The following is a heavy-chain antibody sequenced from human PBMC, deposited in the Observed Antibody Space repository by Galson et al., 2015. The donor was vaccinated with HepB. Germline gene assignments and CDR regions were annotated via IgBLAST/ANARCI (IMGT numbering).Heavy chain of an antibody. CDR1: GFTFSSYA. D-gene: IGHD6-13*01. CDR3: AKVHSSSWQWVKESLNYFQH. V-gene: IGHV3-23*01. Sequence: SLRLSCAASGFTFSSYAMSWVRQAPGKGLEWVSAISGSGGSTYYADSVKGRFTISRDNSKNTLYLQMNSLRAEDTAVYYCAKVHSSSWQWVKESLNYFQHWGQGTLVTVSS. CDR2: ISGSGGST. J-gene: IGHJ1*01.